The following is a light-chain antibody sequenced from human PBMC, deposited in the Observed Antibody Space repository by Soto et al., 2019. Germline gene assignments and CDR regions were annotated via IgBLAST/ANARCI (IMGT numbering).Light chain of an antibody. CDR1: QSISSY. CDR2: AAS. J-gene: IGKJ5*01. CDR3: HLRYLTLPLP. V-gene: IGKV1-39*01. Sequence: ASEGDRVTITCRASQSISSYLTWYQQKPGKAPKLLIYAASSLQSGVPSRFSGSGSGTDFTLPISSLHPEHFATYYCHLRYLTLPLPFGPGTLLEIK.